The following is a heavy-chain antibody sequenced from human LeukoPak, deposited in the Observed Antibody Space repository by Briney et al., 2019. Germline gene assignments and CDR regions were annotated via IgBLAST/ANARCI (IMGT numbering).Heavy chain of an antibody. CDR2: ISGSGDLT. V-gene: IGHV3-23*01. Sequence: GGSLRLSCAASGFTFSSYAMSWVRQAPGKGLEWVSSISGSGDLTYYAGSVKGRFTISRDNSKNTLYLQMYSLRAEDTAIYYCAKDRPNYYGNNGHYYRRDGDSWGQGTLVTVSS. CDR1: GFTFSSYA. D-gene: IGHD3-22*01. J-gene: IGHJ5*01. CDR3: AKDRPNYYGNNGHYYRRDGDS.